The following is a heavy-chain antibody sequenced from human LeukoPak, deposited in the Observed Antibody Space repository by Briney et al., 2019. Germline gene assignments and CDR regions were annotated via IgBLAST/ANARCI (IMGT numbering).Heavy chain of an antibody. D-gene: IGHD2-2*01. CDR2: ISSSGSTI. V-gene: IGHV3-11*04. CDR1: GFTFSDYY. J-gene: IGHJ3*02. Sequence: GGSLRLSCAASGFTFSDYYMSWIRQAPGKGLEWVSYISSSGSTIYYADSVKGRFTISRDNAKNSLYLQMNSLRAEDTAVYYCARVTWLGYCSSASSCRGGFDIWGQGTMVTVSS. CDR3: ARVTWLGYCSSASSCRGGFDI.